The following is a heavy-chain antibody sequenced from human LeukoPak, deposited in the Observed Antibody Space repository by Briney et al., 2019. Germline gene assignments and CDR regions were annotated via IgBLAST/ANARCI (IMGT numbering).Heavy chain of an antibody. J-gene: IGHJ4*02. V-gene: IGHV4-39*07. CDR2: IYYSGST. D-gene: IGHD3-16*01. CDR3: TRGAGWLIDY. CDR1: GGSISSGGYY. Sequence: PSETLSLTCTVSGGSISSGGYYWGWIRQPPGKGLEWLGSIYYSGSTYYNPSLKSRVPLPADTSKNQFSLKLNSLTTADPAGFYCTRGAGWLIDYWGQRILVTVSS.